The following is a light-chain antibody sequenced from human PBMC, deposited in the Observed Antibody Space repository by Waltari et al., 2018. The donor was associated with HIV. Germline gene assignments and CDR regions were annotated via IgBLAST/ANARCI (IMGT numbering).Light chain of an antibody. V-gene: IGLV7-46*01. Sequence: QAVVTQEPSLTVSPGDTVTLTCGSSTGAVTSGHYPYWFQLKPGQAPTTVIYDTKNKPSWTPARFSGSLVGDKAALTLSGAQPEDEADYYCLLSYSGGPWVFGGGTKLTVL. CDR3: LLSYSGGPWV. CDR1: TGAVTSGHY. CDR2: DTK. J-gene: IGLJ3*02.